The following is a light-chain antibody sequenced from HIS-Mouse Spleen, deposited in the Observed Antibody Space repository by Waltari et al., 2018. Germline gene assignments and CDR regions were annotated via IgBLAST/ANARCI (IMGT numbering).Light chain of an antibody. J-gene: IGLJ3*02. V-gene: IGLV2-23*01. CDR2: EGS. CDR1: SSDVGSYKR. Sequence: QSALTQPASVSGSPGQSITISCTGTSSDVGSYKRVSWYQQHPGKAPQLMIYEGSKRPSGVSNRFSGSKSGNTASLTISGLQAEDEADYYCCSYAGSSTWVFGGGTKLTVL. CDR3: CSYAGSSTWV.